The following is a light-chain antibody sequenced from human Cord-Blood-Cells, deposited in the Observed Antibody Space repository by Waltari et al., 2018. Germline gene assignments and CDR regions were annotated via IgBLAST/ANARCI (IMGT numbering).Light chain of an antibody. CDR3: CSYAGSYTA. V-gene: IGLV2-11*01. CDR1: SSDVGGYNY. J-gene: IGLJ2*01. CDR2: DVS. Sequence: QSALTQPRSVPGSPGQSVTISCPGTSSDVGGYNYVSWYQQHPGKAPKLMIYDVSKRPSGVPYRFSGSKSGNTASLTIAGLQAEDEADYYCCSYAGSYTAFGGGTKLTVL.